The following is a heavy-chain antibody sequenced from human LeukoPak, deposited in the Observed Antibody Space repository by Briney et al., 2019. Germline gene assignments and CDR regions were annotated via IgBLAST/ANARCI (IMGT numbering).Heavy chain of an antibody. J-gene: IGHJ4*02. CDR3: AHRLMSTFDY. D-gene: IGHD4/OR15-4a*01. Sequence: SGPTLVNPSQTLTLTCTFSGFSLTTGGVAVAWIRQPPGKALEWLAVIYGNDDKRYSPSLMSRLSITKDTSKNQVVLTMTNMDPADTATYFCAHRLMSTFDYWGQGTLVTVSS. CDR2: IYGNDDK. V-gene: IGHV2-5*01. CDR1: GFSLTTGGVA.